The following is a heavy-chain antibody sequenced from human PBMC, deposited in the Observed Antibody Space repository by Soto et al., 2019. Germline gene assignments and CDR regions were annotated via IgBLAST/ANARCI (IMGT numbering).Heavy chain of an antibody. CDR3: ATVYSNYNYYYYMDV. D-gene: IGHD4-4*01. Sequence: ESGGGLVQPGGSLRLSCAASGFTVSSNYMSWVRQAPGKGLEWVSVIYSGGSTYYADSVKGRFTISRHNSKNTLYLQMNSLRAEDTAVYYCATVYSNYNYYYYMDVWGKGTTVTVSS. J-gene: IGHJ6*03. V-gene: IGHV3-53*04. CDR2: IYSGGST. CDR1: GFTVSSNY.